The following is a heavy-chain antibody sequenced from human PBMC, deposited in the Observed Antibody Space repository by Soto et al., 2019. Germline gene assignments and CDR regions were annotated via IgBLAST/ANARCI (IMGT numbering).Heavy chain of an antibody. Sequence: EVQLVESGGGLVQPGGSLRLSCAASGFTFSSYDMHWVRQATGKGLEWVSAIGTAGDTYYPGSVKGRFTISRENAKNSLYLQMNSLRAGDTAVYYCARGKVSGSYRWNWFDPGGQGTLVTVSS. CDR1: GFTFSSYD. D-gene: IGHD3-10*01. CDR3: ARGKVSGSYRWNWFDP. V-gene: IGHV3-13*01. CDR2: IGTAGDT. J-gene: IGHJ5*02.